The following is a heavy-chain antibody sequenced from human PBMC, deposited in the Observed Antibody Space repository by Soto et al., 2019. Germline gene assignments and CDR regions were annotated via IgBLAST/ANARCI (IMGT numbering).Heavy chain of an antibody. J-gene: IGHJ4*02. Sequence: PGGSLRLSCEVSGFTFSAYGMHWVRQAPGKGLEWLAAISHDGTNKNYGDSVKGRFTISRDNSKNTLYLQMNSLRAEDTVVYYCASRSSGWYFDYWGQGTLVTVSS. CDR3: ASRSSGWYFDY. CDR1: GFTFSAYG. CDR2: ISHDGTNK. V-gene: IGHV3-30*03. D-gene: IGHD6-19*01.